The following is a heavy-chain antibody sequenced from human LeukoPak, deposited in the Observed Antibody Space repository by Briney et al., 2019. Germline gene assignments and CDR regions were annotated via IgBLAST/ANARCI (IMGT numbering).Heavy chain of an antibody. D-gene: IGHD6-19*01. V-gene: IGHV4-59*01. Sequence: SETLSLTCTVSNGSISSYYWSWIRQPPGKGLEWIAYIYYSGSTNYNPSLKSRVTISIDTSKNQFSLKLSSATAADTAVYYCARHLGSGWRDAFDIWGQGTMVTVSS. J-gene: IGHJ3*02. CDR3: ARHLGSGWRDAFDI. CDR2: IYYSGST. CDR1: NGSISSYY.